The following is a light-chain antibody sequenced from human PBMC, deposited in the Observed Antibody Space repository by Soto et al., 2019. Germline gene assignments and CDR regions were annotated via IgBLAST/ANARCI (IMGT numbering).Light chain of an antibody. CDR3: QLYDSSSWT. CDR2: GAS. V-gene: IGKV3-20*01. J-gene: IGKJ1*01. Sequence: EIVLTQSPGTLSLAPGDTATLSCRASQSVSNTYLAWYQQKPGQAPRLLIYGASSRATGFPDRFSGSGSGTDFTLTISRLETEDFAVYYCQLYDSSSWTFGQGTKADIK. CDR1: QSVSNTY.